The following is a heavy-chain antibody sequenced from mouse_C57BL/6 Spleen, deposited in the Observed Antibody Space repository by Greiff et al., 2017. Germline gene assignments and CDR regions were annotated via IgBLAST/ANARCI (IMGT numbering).Heavy chain of an antibody. J-gene: IGHJ1*03. CDR2: INPSSGYT. Sequence: VQLQQSGAELAKPGASVKLSCKASGYTFTSYWMHWVKQRPGQGLEWIGYINPSSGYTKYNQKFKDKATLTADQSSSTAYMQLSSLTYEDSAVYYCARSLHYFFADVWGTGTTVTVSS. CDR1: GYTFTSYW. D-gene: IGHD1-2*01. V-gene: IGHV1-7*01. CDR3: ARSLHYFFADV.